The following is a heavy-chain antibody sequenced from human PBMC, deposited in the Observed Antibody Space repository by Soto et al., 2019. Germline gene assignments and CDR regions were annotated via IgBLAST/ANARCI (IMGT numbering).Heavy chain of an antibody. V-gene: IGHV1-18*01. CDR3: ARPPQVTRSYYFNGLDV. CDR2: ISTSNSNT. Sequence: QVQLVQSGGEVKKPGAAVMVSCKASGYTFTNYGISWVRQAPGQGLEWMGGISTSNSNTAYAQKFQDRVTMTTDTSTSTAYMELRSLRPDDTAVYYCARPPQVTRSYYFNGLDVWGQGTTVTVSS. D-gene: IGHD5-18*01. CDR1: GYTFTNYG. J-gene: IGHJ6*02.